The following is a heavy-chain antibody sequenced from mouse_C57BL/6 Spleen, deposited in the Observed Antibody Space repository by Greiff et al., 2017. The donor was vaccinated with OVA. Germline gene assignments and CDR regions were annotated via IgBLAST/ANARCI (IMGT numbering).Heavy chain of an antibody. Sequence: VQLQQSGAELVRPGASVTLSCKASGYTFTDYEMHWVKQTPVHGLEWIGAIDPETGGTAYNQKFKGKAILTADKSSSTAYMELRSLTSEDSAVYYCTPEYYGTPAWCAYWGQGTLVTVSA. D-gene: IGHD1-1*01. CDR1: GYTFTDYE. V-gene: IGHV1-15*01. CDR2: IDPETGGT. CDR3: TPEYYGTPAWCAY. J-gene: IGHJ3*01.